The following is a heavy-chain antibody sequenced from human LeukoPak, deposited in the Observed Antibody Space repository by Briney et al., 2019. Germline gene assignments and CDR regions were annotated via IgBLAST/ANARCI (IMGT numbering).Heavy chain of an antibody. CDR2: INHSGST. Sequence: SETLSLTCAVYGGSFSGYYWSWIRQPPGKGLEWIGEINHSGSTNYNPSLKSRVTISVDASKNQFSLKLSSVTAADTAVYYCAGIRAAVAGIGIDPWGQGTLVTVSS. J-gene: IGHJ5*02. V-gene: IGHV4-34*01. CDR1: GGSFSGYY. CDR3: AGIRAAVAGIGIDP. D-gene: IGHD6-19*01.